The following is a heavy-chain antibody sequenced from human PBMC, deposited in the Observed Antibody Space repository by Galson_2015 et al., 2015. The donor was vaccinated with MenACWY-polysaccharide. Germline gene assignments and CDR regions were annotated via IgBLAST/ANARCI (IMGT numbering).Heavy chain of an antibody. D-gene: IGHD3-10*01. V-gene: IGHV3-74*01. CDR2: IKYDGSIT. CDR3: SRPLDSGTYALGY. J-gene: IGHJ4*02. Sequence: SLRLSCAASGFTFSNYWMHWVRQAPGEGVEWVSIIKYDGSITGCADSVKGRFTIARDSAKNTLYLQMDSLTAEDTAVYYCSRPLDSGTYALGYWGQGTLVTVSS. CDR1: GFTFSNYW.